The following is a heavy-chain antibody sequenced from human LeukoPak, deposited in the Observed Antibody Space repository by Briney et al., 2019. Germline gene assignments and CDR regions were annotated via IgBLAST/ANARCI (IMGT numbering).Heavy chain of an antibody. CDR1: GYTFTGYY. CDR3: ARERYCSSTSCVDY. V-gene: IGHV1-2*02. J-gene: IGHJ4*02. Sequence: ASVKVSCKASGYTFTGYYMHWVRQAPGQGLEWMGWINPNSGGTNYAQKFQGRVTMTRDTSISTAYMELSRLRSDDTAAYYCARERYCSSTSCVDYWGQGTLVTVSS. CDR2: INPNSGGT. D-gene: IGHD2-2*01.